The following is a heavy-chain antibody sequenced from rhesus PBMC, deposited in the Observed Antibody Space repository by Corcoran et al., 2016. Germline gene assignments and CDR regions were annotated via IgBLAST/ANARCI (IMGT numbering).Heavy chain of an antibody. Sequence: QVQLQESGPGLVKPSETLSLTCAVSGGSVSSNYWSWIRQSPGKGLEWIGRISGSGGGADYNPALKSRVTHSTETSKNQFSLRLTSVTAADTALYFCATLVGVPGALDVWGRGVLVTVSS. J-gene: IGHJ5-2*02. CDR3: ATLVGVPGALDV. CDR1: GGSVSSNY. CDR2: ISGSGGGA. V-gene: IGHV4-173*01. D-gene: IGHD2-39*01.